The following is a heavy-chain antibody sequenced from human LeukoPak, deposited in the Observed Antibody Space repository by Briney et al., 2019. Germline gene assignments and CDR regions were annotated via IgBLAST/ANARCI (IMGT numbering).Heavy chain of an antibody. Sequence: GGSLRLSCAVSEFSISNYWMSWVRQGPGKGLEWVSYISSSGSTIYYADSVKGRFTISRDNAKNSLYLQMNSLRAEDTAVYYCAGLGITMIGGVWGKGTTVTISS. V-gene: IGHV3-48*04. CDR1: EFSISNYW. CDR3: AGLGITMIGGV. J-gene: IGHJ6*04. CDR2: ISSSGSTI. D-gene: IGHD3-10*02.